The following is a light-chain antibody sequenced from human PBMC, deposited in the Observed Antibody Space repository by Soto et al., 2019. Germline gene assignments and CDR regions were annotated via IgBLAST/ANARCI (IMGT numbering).Light chain of an antibody. CDR2: RAS. CDR1: QSLSGN. V-gene: IGKV3-15*01. J-gene: IGKJ3*01. Sequence: EIVMTQSPATLAVSPGETATLSFRASQSLSGNLAWYQQKPGQAPRLLLFRASTRATGVPARFSGSGSGTDFTLTISRLEPEDFAVYYCQQYGSSPRAFGPGTKVDI. CDR3: QQYGSSPRA.